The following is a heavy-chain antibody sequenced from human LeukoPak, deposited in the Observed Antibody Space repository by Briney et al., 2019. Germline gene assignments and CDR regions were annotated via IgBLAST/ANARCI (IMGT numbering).Heavy chain of an antibody. J-gene: IGHJ4*02. V-gene: IGHV3-66*04. CDR1: GFTVSSNY. CDR3: ARPRAYYYDSSGYYPGDY. Sequence: GGSLRLSCAASGFTVSSNYMSWVRQAPGKGLEWVSVIYSGGSTYYADSVKGRFTISRDNSKNTLYLQMNSLRAEDTAVYYCARPRAYYYDSSGYYPGDYWGQGTLVTVSS. D-gene: IGHD3-22*01. CDR2: IYSGGST.